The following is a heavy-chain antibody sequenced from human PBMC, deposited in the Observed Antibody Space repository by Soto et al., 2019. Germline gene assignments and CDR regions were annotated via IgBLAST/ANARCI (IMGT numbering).Heavy chain of an antibody. CDR3: ARGNLEYSSSSAACY. CDR2: INPSGGST. CDR1: GYTFTSYY. V-gene: IGHV1-46*01. D-gene: IGHD6-6*01. Sequence: QVQLVQSGAEVKKPGASVKVCCKASGYTFTSYYMHWVRQAPGQGLEWMGIINPSGGSTSYAQKFQGRVTMTRDTSTSTVYMELSSLRSEDTAVYYCARGNLEYSSSSAACYWGQGTLVTVSS. J-gene: IGHJ4*02.